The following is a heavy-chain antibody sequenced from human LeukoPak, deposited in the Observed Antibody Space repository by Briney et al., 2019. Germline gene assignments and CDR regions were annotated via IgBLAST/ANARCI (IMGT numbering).Heavy chain of an antibody. D-gene: IGHD6-13*01. CDR2: IYTSGST. CDR1: DDSISSYY. CDR3: ARDRGRYSSSWSYFDY. J-gene: IGHJ4*02. V-gene: IGHV4-4*07. Sequence: SETLSLTCTFSDDSISSYYWSWIRQPAGKGLEWIGRIYTSGSTNYNPSLKSRVTMSVDTSKNQFSLKLSSVTAADTAVYYCARDRGRYSSSWSYFDYWGQGTLVTVSS.